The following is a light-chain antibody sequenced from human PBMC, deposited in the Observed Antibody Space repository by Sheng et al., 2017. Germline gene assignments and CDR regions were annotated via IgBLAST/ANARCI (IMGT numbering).Light chain of an antibody. CDR3: QQFNSYPFT. CDR2: VAS. CDR1: QGISSS. J-gene: IGKJ4*01. Sequence: DIQLTQSPSFLSASVGDRVTITCRASQGISSSLTWYQQKPGKAPEVLIYVASTLQSGVPSRFSGSGSGTEFTLTISSLQPEDFTTYYCQQFNSYPFTFGGGTKVE. V-gene: IGKV1-9*01.